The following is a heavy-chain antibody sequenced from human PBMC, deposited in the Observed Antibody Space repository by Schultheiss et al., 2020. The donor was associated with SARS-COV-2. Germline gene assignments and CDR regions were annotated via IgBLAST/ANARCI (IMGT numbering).Heavy chain of an antibody. CDR1: GGSISSGYY. CDR2: INHSGST. CDR3: AREEGVTTYYYYGMDV. J-gene: IGHJ6*02. D-gene: IGHD4-17*01. V-gene: IGHV4-38-2*02. Sequence: SETLSLTCTVSGGSISSGYYWGWIRQPPGKGLEWIGEINHSGSTYYNPSLKSRVTISVDTSKNQFSLKLSSVTAADTAVYYCAREEGVTTYYYYGMDVWGQGTTVTVSS.